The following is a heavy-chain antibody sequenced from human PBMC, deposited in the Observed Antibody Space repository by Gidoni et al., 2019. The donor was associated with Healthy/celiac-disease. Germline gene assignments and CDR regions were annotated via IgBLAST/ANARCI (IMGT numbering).Heavy chain of an antibody. CDR1: GGSISSSSYY. D-gene: IGHD3-10*01. CDR3: ARHWGEWRFGANFDY. CDR2: IYYSGST. Sequence: QLQLQESGPGLVKPSETLSLTCTVSGGSISSSSYYWGWIRQPPGKGLEWIGSIYYSGSTYYNPSLKSRVTISVDTSKNQFSLKLSSVTAADTAVYYCARHWGEWRFGANFDYWGQGTLVTVSS. V-gene: IGHV4-39*01. J-gene: IGHJ4*02.